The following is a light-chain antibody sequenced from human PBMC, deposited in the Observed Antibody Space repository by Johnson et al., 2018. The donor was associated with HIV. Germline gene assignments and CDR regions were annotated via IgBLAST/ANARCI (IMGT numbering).Light chain of an antibody. CDR3: GTWDSSLSDYV. CDR2: END. Sequence: VLTQPPSVSAAPGQKVTISCSGSSSNIGNNYVSWYQQLPGTAPKLLIYENDKRPSGVPDRFSGSKSGTSATLGITGLQTGDEADYYCGTWDSSLSDYVFGNGTKVTVL. J-gene: IGLJ1*01. CDR1: SSNIGNNY. V-gene: IGLV1-51*02.